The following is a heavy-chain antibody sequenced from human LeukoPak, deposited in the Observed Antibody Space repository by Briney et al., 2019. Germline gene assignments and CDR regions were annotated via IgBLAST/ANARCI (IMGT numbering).Heavy chain of an antibody. CDR2: IIPIFGTA. CDR3: ARPITMHFPRAFDI. V-gene: IGHV1-69*06. D-gene: IGHD3-10*01. J-gene: IGHJ3*02. CDR1: GGTFSSYA. Sequence: ASVKVSCKASGGTFSSYAINWVRQAPGQGLEWMGGIIPIFGTANYARKFQGRVTITADKSTSTAYMELSSLRSEDTAVYYCARPITMHFPRAFDIWGQGTMVTVSS.